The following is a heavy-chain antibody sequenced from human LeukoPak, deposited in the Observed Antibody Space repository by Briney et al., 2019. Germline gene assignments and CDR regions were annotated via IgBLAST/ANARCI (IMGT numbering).Heavy chain of an antibody. V-gene: IGHV4-59*01. CDR3: ARGGVTTIAQYDY. CDR2: IFDSGTTNYNPST. D-gene: IGHD5-12*01. CDR1: GGSIISYF. Sequence: PSETLSLTCTVSGGSIISYFWSWIRQPPGKGPEWIGYIFDSGTTNYNPSTNYNPSLKSRVTVSLDTSKNHFSLKLSSVTAADTAVYFCARGGVTTIAQYDYWGQGILVTVPS. J-gene: IGHJ4*02.